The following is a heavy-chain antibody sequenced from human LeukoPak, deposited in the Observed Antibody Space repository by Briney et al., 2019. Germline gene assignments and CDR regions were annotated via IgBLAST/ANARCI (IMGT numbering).Heavy chain of an antibody. CDR3: ARLRGNYFPDY. CDR2: IYYSGST. D-gene: IGHD4-11*01. V-gene: IGHV4-59*01. Sequence: SGTLSLTCAVSGGSISNYYWTWIRQPPGKGLEWIAYIYYSGSTNYNPSLKSRVTISVDTSKNQFSLKLSSVTAADTAVYYCARLRGNYFPDYWGQGTLVTVSS. CDR1: GGSISNYY. J-gene: IGHJ4*02.